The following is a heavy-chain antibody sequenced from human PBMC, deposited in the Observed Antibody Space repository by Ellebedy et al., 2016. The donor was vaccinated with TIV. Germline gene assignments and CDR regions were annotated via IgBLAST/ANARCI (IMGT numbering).Heavy chain of an antibody. V-gene: IGHV3-7*01. CDR3: ATDGSYGDYRSPTHAFVM. CDR1: GFSFRSYW. CDR2: IRQDGSEK. J-gene: IGHJ3*02. D-gene: IGHD4-17*01. Sequence: GESLKISCAASGFSFRSYWMSWVRQVPGKGLEWVANIRQDGSEKHYVDSVKGRFTISRDNARKSLYLQMNSLRAEDAAVYYCATDGSYGDYRSPTHAFVMWGQGTVVTVSS.